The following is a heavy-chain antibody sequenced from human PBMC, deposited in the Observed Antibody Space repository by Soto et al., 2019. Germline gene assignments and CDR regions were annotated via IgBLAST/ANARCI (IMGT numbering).Heavy chain of an antibody. J-gene: IGHJ4*02. V-gene: IGHV3-23*01. D-gene: IGHD3-16*01. CDR1: GFTFDNYA. Sequence: EVQLLESGGGLVQPGGSLRLSCAGSGFTFDNYAMSWVRQAPGKGLEWVSTISSGGNTYYADSVKGRFAISSENSTNTLSLEMNRLRAEDTAVYYCAKKTVVVLGDYGLLWGQGTLVTVSS. CDR3: AKKTVVVLGDYGLL. CDR2: ISSGGNT.